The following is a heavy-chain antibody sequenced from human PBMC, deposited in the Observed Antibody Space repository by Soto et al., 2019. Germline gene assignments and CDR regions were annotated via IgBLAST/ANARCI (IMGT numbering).Heavy chain of an antibody. V-gene: IGHV3-23*01. D-gene: IGHD2-8*01. CDR3: AKDLIVNNGVWGPFDV. J-gene: IGHJ3*01. CDR1: GFTFCAYT. CDR2: LFGSGGGI. Sequence: PGGSLRLSCAASGFTFCAYTMSWVRQVSGKGLQWVSGLFGSGGGIQYADSVRGRFTVSRDNSNNTLYLQMDSLRAEDTAVYYCAKDLIVNNGVWGPFDVWGQGTEVTVS.